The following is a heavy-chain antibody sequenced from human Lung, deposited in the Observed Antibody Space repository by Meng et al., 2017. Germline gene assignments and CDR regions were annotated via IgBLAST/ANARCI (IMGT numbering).Heavy chain of an antibody. CDR2: IYHSGST. V-gene: IGHV4-4*02. J-gene: IGHJ5*02. CDR1: GGSISSSNW. Sequence: HVQLPESGPGLWRPSGTLSLTLAVSGGSISSSNWWSWVRQPPGKGLEWIGEIYHSGSTNYNPSLKSRVTISVDKSKNQFSLKLSSVTAADTAVYYCARGSITMVRGVSVFDPWGQGTLVTVSS. D-gene: IGHD3-10*01. CDR3: ARGSITMVRGVSVFDP.